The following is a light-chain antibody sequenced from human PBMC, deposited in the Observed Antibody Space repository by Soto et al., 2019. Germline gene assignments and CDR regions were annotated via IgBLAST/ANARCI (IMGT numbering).Light chain of an antibody. Sequence: QSALTQPPSASGSPGQAVTISCTGTSSDVGGYNYVSWYQQHPAKAPKLRIYEVSKRPSGVPDRLSGSKSGNTASLTVSGLQVEDEADYYCASYTGSDTLVFGGGTKVTVL. CDR3: ASYTGSDTLV. V-gene: IGLV2-8*01. CDR2: EVS. J-gene: IGLJ2*01. CDR1: SSDVGGYNY.